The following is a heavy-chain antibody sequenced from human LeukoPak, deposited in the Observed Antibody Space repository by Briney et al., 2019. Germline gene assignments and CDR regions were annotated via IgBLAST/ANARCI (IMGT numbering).Heavy chain of an antibody. D-gene: IGHD3-22*01. CDR3: ARVNYHSSDY. CDR1: GFTFSSYG. CDR2: ISYDGSNK. Sequence: GGSLRLSCAASGFTFSSYGMHWVRQAPGKGLEWVAVISYDGSNKYYADSVKGRFTISKDNAKDSLFLQMNSLRAEDTALYYCARVNYHSSDYWGQGTLVIVSS. V-gene: IGHV3-30*03. J-gene: IGHJ4*02.